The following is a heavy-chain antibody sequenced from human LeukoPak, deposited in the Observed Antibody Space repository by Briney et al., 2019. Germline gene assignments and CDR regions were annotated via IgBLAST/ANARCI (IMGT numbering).Heavy chain of an antibody. Sequence: GGSLRLSCAASGFTFNSHDKGWVRQAPGKGLEWVSRIIGSGDNTYYADSVKGLFTIYRDNSKNTVHLQMISLTADDTAMYYCARRYCTNGNCFGFTLDCWGQGTLVTVSS. V-gene: IGHV3-23*01. J-gene: IGHJ4*02. D-gene: IGHD2-8*01. CDR2: IIGSGDNT. CDR3: ARRYCTNGNCFGFTLDC. CDR1: GFTFNSHD.